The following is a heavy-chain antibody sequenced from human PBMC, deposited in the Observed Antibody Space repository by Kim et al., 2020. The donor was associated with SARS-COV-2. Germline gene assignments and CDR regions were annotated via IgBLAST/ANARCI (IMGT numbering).Heavy chain of an antibody. CDR2: ISYDGSNK. Sequence: GGSLRLSCAASGFTFSSYGMHWVRQAPGKGLEWVAVISYDGSNKYYADSVKGRFTISRDNSKNTLYLQMNSLRAEDTAVYYCAKAPGWFGETYGMDVWGQGTTVTVSS. D-gene: IGHD3-10*01. CDR3: AKAPGWFGETYGMDV. J-gene: IGHJ6*02. V-gene: IGHV3-30*18. CDR1: GFTFSSYG.